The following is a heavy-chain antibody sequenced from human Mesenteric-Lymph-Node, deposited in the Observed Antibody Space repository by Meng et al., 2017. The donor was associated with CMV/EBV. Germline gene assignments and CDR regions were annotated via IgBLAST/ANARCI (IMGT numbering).Heavy chain of an antibody. CDR3: ATDRMDTSARRGFFDY. CDR2: ISTTSTYI. D-gene: IGHD5-18*01. Sequence: GGSLRLSCAASGFTFSNYAMTWVRQAPGKGLEWVSSISTTSTYISYADSLKGRFTISRDNAKNSLYLQMNSLRSEDTAMYYCATDRMDTSARRGFFDYWGQGTLVTVSS. V-gene: IGHV3-21*01. CDR1: GFTFSNYA. J-gene: IGHJ4*02.